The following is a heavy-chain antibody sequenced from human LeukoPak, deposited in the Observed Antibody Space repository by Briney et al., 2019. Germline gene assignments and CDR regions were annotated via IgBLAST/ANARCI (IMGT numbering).Heavy chain of an antibody. Sequence: GGSLRLSCAASGFTFSTYEMNWVRQAPGKGLEWIAYISSSGTTLFYADSVKGRFTISRDNAKNSLYLQMNSLRAEDTAVYYCAELGITMIGGVWGKGTTVTISS. D-gene: IGHD3-10*02. V-gene: IGHV3-48*03. J-gene: IGHJ6*04. CDR1: GFTFSTYE. CDR2: ISSSGTTL. CDR3: AELGITMIGGV.